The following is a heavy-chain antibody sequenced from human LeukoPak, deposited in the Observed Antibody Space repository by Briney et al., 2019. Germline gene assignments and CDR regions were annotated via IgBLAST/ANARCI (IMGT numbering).Heavy chain of an antibody. V-gene: IGHV5-51*01. D-gene: IGHD3-22*01. Sequence: GESLKISCKASGYSFTSYWIGWVRQMPGKGLDWMGIIYPGDSDTTYSPSFQGQVTISADKSISTAYLQWSSMKASDTAMYCARQRPGYYDSSGYHYLPPDFDYWGQGTLVTVSS. CDR2: IYPGDSDT. CDR1: GYSFTSYW. CDR3: ARQRPGYYDSSGYHYLPPDFDY. J-gene: IGHJ4*02.